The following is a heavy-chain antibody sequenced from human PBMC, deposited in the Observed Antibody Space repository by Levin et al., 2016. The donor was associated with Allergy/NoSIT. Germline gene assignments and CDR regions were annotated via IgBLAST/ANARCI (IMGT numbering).Heavy chain of an antibody. CDR1: GFTFSDYY. CDR2: ISSSSSYT. V-gene: IGHV3-11*03. J-gene: IGHJ5*02. D-gene: IGHD6-13*01. CDR3: ARRRVGIAAAYNDSNNWFDP. Sequence: GGSLRLSCAASGFTFSDYYMSWIRQAPGKGLEWVSYISSSSSYTNYADSVKGRFTISRDNAKNSLYLQMNSLRAEDTAVYYCARRRVGIAAAYNDSNNWFDPWGQGTLVTVSS.